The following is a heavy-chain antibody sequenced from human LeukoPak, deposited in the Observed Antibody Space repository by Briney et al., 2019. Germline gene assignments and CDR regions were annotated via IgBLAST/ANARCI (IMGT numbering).Heavy chain of an antibody. J-gene: IGHJ4*02. CDR1: GGSISSSSYY. Sequence: SETLSLTCTVSGGSISSSSYYWGWIRQPPGKGLEWIGSIYYSGSTYYNPSLKSRVTISVDTSKNQFSLKLSSVTAADTAVYYWARVGGGYYYGSPFAYWGQGTLVTVSS. V-gene: IGHV4-39*07. CDR2: IYYSGST. D-gene: IGHD3-10*01. CDR3: ARVGGGYYYGSPFAY.